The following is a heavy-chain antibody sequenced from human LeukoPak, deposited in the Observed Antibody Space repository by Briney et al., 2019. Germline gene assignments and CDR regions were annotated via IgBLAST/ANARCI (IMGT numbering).Heavy chain of an antibody. Sequence: PSETLSLTCTVSGGSVSSSSYYWGWTRQPPGKGLEWIGTIYYSGSTSYNPSLKSRVTISVDTSKNQFSLKLSSLSAADTAVYYCGRQAVELFPAAISFWGQGTLVTVSS. CDR3: GRQAVELFPAAISF. CDR1: GGSVSSSSYY. CDR2: IYYSGST. V-gene: IGHV4-39*01. J-gene: IGHJ4*02. D-gene: IGHD2-2*01.